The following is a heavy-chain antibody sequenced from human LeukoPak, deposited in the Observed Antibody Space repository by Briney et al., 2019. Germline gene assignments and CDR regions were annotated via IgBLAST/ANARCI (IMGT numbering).Heavy chain of an antibody. J-gene: IGHJ1*01. CDR1: GFTFSSYG. CDR3: ARDSSSSWSLGYFQH. Sequence: GGSLRLSCAASGFTFSSYGMHWVRQAPGKGLEWVAVISYDGSNKYYADSVKGRFTISRDNSKNTLYLQMNSLRAEDTAVYYCARDSSSSWSLGYFQHWGQGTLVTVSS. D-gene: IGHD6-13*01. V-gene: IGHV3-30*03. CDR2: ISYDGSNK.